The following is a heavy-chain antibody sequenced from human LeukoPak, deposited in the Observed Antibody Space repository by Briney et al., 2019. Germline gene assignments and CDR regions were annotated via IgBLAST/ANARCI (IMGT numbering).Heavy chain of an antibody. Sequence: KSSETLSLTCTVSGGSISSYYWSWIRQPPGKGLEWIGYIYYSGSTNYNPSLKSRVTISVDTSKNQFSLKLSSVTAADTAVYYCARDGMVRGVLTADDAFDIWGQGTVVTVSS. J-gene: IGHJ3*02. V-gene: IGHV4-59*01. D-gene: IGHD3-10*01. CDR2: IYYSGST. CDR1: GGSISSYY. CDR3: ARDGMVRGVLTADDAFDI.